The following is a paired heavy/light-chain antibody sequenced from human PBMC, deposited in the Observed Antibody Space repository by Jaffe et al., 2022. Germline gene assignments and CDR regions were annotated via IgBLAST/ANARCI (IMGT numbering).Light chain of an antibody. CDR2: AAS. J-gene: IGKJ2*02. Sequence: DIQLTQSPSFLSASVGDRVTITCRASQDISSYLAWYQQKPGKAPNVLIYAASTLQSGVPSRFSGSGSGTEFTLTISSLQPEDFATYYCQHLNNYPCTFGQGTKLEIK. CDR1: QDISSY. CDR3: QHLNNYPCT. V-gene: IGKV1-9*01.
Heavy chain of an antibody. Sequence: EVQLVQSGAEVKKPGESLKISCKGFGYSFSTYWIAWVRQMPGKGLDWMGVIYPGDSDTRYSPSFQGQVTISADKSISTAYLQWNSLKASDTAMYFCARQVDYTSSWYRYKWFDLWGQGTLVTVSS. CDR2: IYPGDSDT. J-gene: IGHJ5*02. D-gene: IGHD6-13*01. CDR1: GYSFSTYW. V-gene: IGHV5-51*01. CDR3: ARQVDYTSSWYRYKWFDL.